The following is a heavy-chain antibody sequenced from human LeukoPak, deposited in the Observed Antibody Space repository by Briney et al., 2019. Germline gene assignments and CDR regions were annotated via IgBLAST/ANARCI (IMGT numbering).Heavy chain of an antibody. D-gene: IGHD1-26*01. CDR1: GYSISSGYY. CDR2: IYYSGST. CDR3: ARFFRTMWELPYY. Sequence: SETLSLTCTVSGYSISSGYYWGWIRQPPGKGLEWIGSIYYSGSTYYNPSLKSRVTISVDTSKNQFSLKLTSVTAADTAVYYCARFFRTMWELPYYWGQGTLVTVSS. J-gene: IGHJ4*02. V-gene: IGHV4-38-2*02.